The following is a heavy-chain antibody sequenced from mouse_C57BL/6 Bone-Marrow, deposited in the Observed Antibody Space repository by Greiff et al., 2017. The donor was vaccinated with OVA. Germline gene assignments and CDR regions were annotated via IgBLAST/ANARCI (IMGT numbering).Heavy chain of an antibody. D-gene: IGHD2-3*01. J-gene: IGHJ1*03. CDR2: INPSNGGT. CDR3: ARCDGYYYWYFDV. Sequence: VQLQQPGTELVKPGASVKLSCKASGYTFTSYWMHWVKQRPGQGLEWIGNINPSNGGTNYNEKFKSKATLTVDKSSSTAYMQLSSLTSEDSAVYDCARCDGYYYWYFDVWGTGTTVTVSS. V-gene: IGHV1-53*01. CDR1: GYTFTSYW.